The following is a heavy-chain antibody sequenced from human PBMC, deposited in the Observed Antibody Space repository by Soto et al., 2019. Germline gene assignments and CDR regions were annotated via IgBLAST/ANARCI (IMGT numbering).Heavy chain of an antibody. V-gene: IGHV3-23*01. D-gene: IGHD3-9*01. CDR2: ISGDGSST. CDR1: GFTLSSYA. CDR3: AKDWEFDWPNYYFDY. J-gene: IGHJ4*02. Sequence: QPGGSLRLSCAASGFTLSSYAMSWVRQAPGKGLEWVSAISGDGSSTYFADSGKGRFTISRDNSKNTLYLQMNSLRAEDTAVYYCAKDWEFDWPNYYFDYWGQGTLVTVSS.